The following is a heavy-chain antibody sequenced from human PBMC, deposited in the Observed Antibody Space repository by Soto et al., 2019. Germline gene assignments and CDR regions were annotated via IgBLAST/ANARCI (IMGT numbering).Heavy chain of an antibody. V-gene: IGHV1-18*01. CDR3: ARVLQWSPPDY. J-gene: IGHJ4*02. CDR2: ISSYNGYT. Sequence: QVQLVQSGAEVKKPGASVNISCKASGYTFNGYAISWVRQAPGQGLEWMGWISSYNGYTSYAQNFQGRVTMTTDTSTNTAYMEMMSLRSDDTAVYYCARVLQWSPPDYWGQGSLVTVSS. CDR1: GYTFNGYA. D-gene: IGHD6-19*01.